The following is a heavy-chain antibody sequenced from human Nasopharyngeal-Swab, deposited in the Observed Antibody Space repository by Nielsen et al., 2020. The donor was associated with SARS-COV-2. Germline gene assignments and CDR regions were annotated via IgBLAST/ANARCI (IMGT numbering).Heavy chain of an antibody. D-gene: IGHD3-3*01. CDR3: AKGATGPTIFGVVIPLGYGMDV. J-gene: IGHJ6*02. CDR1: GFTFSSYA. CDR2: ISGSGGST. V-gene: IGHV3-23*01. Sequence: GESLKISCAASGFTFSSYAMSWVRQAPGKGLEWVSAISGSGGSTYYADSVKGRFTISRDNSKNTLYLQMNSLRAEDTAVYYCAKGATGPTIFGVVIPLGYGMDVWGQGTTVTVSS.